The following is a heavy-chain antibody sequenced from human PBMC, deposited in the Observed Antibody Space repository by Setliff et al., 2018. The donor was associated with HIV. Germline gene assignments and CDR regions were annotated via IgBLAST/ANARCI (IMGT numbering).Heavy chain of an antibody. J-gene: IGHJ6*03. D-gene: IGHD3-3*01. CDR2: ISGSGGST. CDR1: GFTFSSYA. Sequence: PGGSLRLSCAASGFTFSSYAMSWVRQAPGKGLEWVSAISGSGGSTYYADSVKGRFTISRDNSKNTLYLQMNSLRAEDTAVYYCAKCSAGWLLSYMDVWGKGTTVTVSS. CDR3: AKCSAGWLLSYMDV. V-gene: IGHV3-23*01.